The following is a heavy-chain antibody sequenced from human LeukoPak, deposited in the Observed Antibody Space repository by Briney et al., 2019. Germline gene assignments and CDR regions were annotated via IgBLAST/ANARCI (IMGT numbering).Heavy chain of an antibody. CDR2: ISYDGSNK. Sequence: GGSLRLSCAASGFTFSSYATHWVRQAPGKGLEWVAVISYDGSNKYYADSVKGRFTISRDNSKNTLYLQMNSLRAEDTAVYYCARESHDFWSGYFKATYYFDYWGQGTLVTVSS. V-gene: IGHV3-30*04. CDR3: ARESHDFWSGYFKATYYFDY. J-gene: IGHJ4*02. D-gene: IGHD3-3*01. CDR1: GFTFSSYA.